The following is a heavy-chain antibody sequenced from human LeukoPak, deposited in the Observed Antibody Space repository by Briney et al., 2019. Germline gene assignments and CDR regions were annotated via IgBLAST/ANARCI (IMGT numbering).Heavy chain of an antibody. V-gene: IGHV3-7*03. CDR1: GFTFNNYW. CDR3: ARGYCSGGSCYLFDC. D-gene: IGHD2-15*01. Sequence: GGSLRLSCEASGFTFNNYWMSWVRQAPGKGLEWVANIRYDGSEKNYVDSVKGRFTISRDNAKNSLYLQMNSLRAEDTALYYCARGYCSGGSCYLFDCWGQGTLVTVSS. CDR2: IRYDGSEK. J-gene: IGHJ4*02.